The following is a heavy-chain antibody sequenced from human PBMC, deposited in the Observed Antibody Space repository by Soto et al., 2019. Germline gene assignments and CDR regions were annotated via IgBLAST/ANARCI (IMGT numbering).Heavy chain of an antibody. Sequence: ASVKVSCKASGYTFTGYYMHWVRQAPGQGLEWMGWINPNSGGTNYAQKFQGRVTMTRDTSISTAYMELSRLRSDDTAVYYCARAVYSSGWYEDYWGQRTLVTVSS. CDR2: INPNSGGT. CDR1: GYTFTGYY. D-gene: IGHD6-19*01. CDR3: ARAVYSSGWYEDY. J-gene: IGHJ4*02. V-gene: IGHV1-2*02.